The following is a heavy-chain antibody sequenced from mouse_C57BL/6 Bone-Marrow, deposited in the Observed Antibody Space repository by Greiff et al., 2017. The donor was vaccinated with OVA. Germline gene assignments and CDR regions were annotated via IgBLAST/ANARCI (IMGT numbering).Heavy chain of an antibody. D-gene: IGHD2-3*01. CDR1: GINIKDAY. J-gene: IGHJ2*01. CDR2: IDPENGDT. CDR3: DGYYY. V-gene: IGHV14-4*01. Sequence: EVKLQESGAELVRPGAPVKLSCTASGINIKDAYMHWVKQRPEQGLEWIGWIDPENGDTEYASKFQGKATITVDTSSNTAYLQLSSLTSEDTAVYYCDGYYYWGQGTTLTVSS.